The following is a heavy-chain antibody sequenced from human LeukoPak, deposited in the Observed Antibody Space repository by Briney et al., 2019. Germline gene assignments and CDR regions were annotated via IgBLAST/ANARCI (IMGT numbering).Heavy chain of an antibody. Sequence: SQTLTLTCTVSAGSISSGSYYWSWIRQPAGKGLEWIGRVYTRVSTNYNPSLKSRVTMSVDTSRNQFSLKLSSVTGADTAVYYCARDQYYYDSSGYWLFDYWGQGTLVTVSS. CDR3: ARDQYYYDSSGYWLFDY. CDR2: VYTRVST. V-gene: IGHV4-61*02. D-gene: IGHD3-22*01. CDR1: AGSISSGSYY. J-gene: IGHJ4*02.